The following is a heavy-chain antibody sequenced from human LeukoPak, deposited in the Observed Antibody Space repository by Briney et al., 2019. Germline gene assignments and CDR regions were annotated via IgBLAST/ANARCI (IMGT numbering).Heavy chain of an antibody. J-gene: IGHJ4*02. D-gene: IGHD2-8*02. CDR1: GGSISSSSYY. V-gene: IGHV3-7*01. CDR2: IKQDGSEI. CDR3: VRDGSTGWHFDY. Sequence: PSETLSLTCTVSGGSISSSSYYWGWIRQPPGKGLEWVANIKQDGSEIYYVDSVKGRFTHSRDNARNSLFLQMNSLRAEDTAVYYCVRDGSTGWHFDYWGQGALVTVSS.